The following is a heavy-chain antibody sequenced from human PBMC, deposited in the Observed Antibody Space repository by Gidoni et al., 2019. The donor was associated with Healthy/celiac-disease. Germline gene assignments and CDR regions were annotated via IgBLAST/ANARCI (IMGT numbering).Heavy chain of an antibody. CDR3: ARRLGYCSGGSCRNLANDAFDI. Sequence: QMHLQESGPGLVTPSDTLSLTCTVSGCSIISSSYYWGWFRQPPGKGLEWIGSIYYSGSTYYNPSLKSRVTISVDTSKNQFARKLSSVTAADTAVYYCARRLGYCSGGSCRNLANDAFDIWGQGTMVTVSS. CDR2: IYYSGST. CDR1: GCSIISSSYY. V-gene: IGHV4-39*07. J-gene: IGHJ3*02. D-gene: IGHD2-15*01.